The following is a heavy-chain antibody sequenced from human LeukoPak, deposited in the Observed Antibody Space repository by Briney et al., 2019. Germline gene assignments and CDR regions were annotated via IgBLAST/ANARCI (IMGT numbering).Heavy chain of an antibody. D-gene: IGHD2-2*01. CDR1: GYTFTSYG. J-gene: IGHJ4*02. CDR2: ISAYNGNT. V-gene: IGHV1-18*01. Sequence: ASVKVSCKASGYTFTSYGISWVRQALGQGLEWMGWISAYNGNTNYAQKLQGRVTMTTDTSTSTAYMELRSLRSDDTAVYYCARIRGYCSSTSCSEFDYWGQGTLVTVSS. CDR3: ARIRGYCSSTSCSEFDY.